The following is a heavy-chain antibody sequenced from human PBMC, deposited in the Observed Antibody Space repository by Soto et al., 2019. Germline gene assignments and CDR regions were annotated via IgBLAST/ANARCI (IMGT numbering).Heavy chain of an antibody. Sequence: GGSLRLSCAASGFTFSRDGMCWVRQAPGKGLEWVSLITDNGGRTYYADSVKGRFTISRVNTKNTLFLQMDSLRTEDTAVYYCAKERATTTAYDYWGQGALVTVSS. D-gene: IGHD1-26*01. CDR1: GFTFSRDG. CDR3: AKERATTTAYDY. J-gene: IGHJ4*02. CDR2: ITDNGGRT. V-gene: IGHV3-23*01.